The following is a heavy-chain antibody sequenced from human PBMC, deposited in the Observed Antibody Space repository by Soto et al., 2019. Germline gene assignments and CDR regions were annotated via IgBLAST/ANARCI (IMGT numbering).Heavy chain of an antibody. V-gene: IGHV3-30*03. CDR2: ISYDGSSK. Sequence: GGSLRLSCAASGFTFSNYGMYWVRQAPGKGLEWVAFISYDGSSKFYADSVKGRFTISRDNAKNSLYLQMNSLRADDTAVYYCARGIAAAGPKLDYWGQGTLVTVSS. J-gene: IGHJ4*02. CDR1: GFTFSNYG. D-gene: IGHD6-13*01. CDR3: ARGIAAAGPKLDY.